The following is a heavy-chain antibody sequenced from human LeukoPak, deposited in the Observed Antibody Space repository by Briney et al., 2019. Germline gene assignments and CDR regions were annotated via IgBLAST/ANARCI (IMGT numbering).Heavy chain of an antibody. CDR2: ISNDGTTQ. Sequence: GRSLRLSCAASGFTFTTYGMHWVRQAPGKGLEGVAVISNDGTTQNHVESVKGRFTISRDNSRNTVYLQMNSLRTEDTALYYCAKDALLYSTSPFDYWGQGTLVTVSS. CDR3: AKDALLYSTSPFDY. D-gene: IGHD2-2*01. J-gene: IGHJ4*02. V-gene: IGHV3-30*18. CDR1: GFTFTTYG.